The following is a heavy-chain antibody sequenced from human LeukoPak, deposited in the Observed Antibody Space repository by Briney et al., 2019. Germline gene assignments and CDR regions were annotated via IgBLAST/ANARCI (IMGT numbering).Heavy chain of an antibody. CDR3: ARDPHSSSSS. CDR1: GGSISSYY. D-gene: IGHD6-6*01. V-gene: IGHV4-59*12. Sequence: SETLSLTCTVSGGSISSYYWSWIRQPPGKGLEWIGYIYYSGSTNYNPSLKSRVTISVDTSKNQFSLKLSSVTAADTAVYYCARDPHSSSSSWGQGTLVTVSS. CDR2: IYYSGST. J-gene: IGHJ5*02.